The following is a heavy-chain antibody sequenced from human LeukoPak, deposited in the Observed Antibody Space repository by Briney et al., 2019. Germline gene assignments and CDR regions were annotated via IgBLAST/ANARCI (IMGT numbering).Heavy chain of an antibody. CDR3: ARSEAPMVRGVIMVNWVDP. J-gene: IGHJ5*02. V-gene: IGHV4-59*01. Sequence: SETLSLTCTVSGGSISSYYWSWIRQPPGKGLEWIGYISYSGSTDYNPSLKSRVTISVDTSKNQFSLKLTSVTAADTAVYYCARSEAPMVRGVIMVNWVDPWGQGTLVTVSS. D-gene: IGHD3-10*01. CDR2: ISYSGST. CDR1: GGSISSYY.